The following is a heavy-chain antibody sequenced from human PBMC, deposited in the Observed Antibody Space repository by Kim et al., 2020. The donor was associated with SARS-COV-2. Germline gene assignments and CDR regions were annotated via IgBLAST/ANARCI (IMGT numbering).Heavy chain of an antibody. D-gene: IGHD3-10*01. CDR3: AKETYGSGSYYGMDV. J-gene: IGHJ6*02. V-gene: IGHV3-9*01. Sequence: DSVKGRFTISRDNAKNSLYLQMNSLRAEDTALYYCAKETYGSGSYYGMDVWGQGTTVTVSS.